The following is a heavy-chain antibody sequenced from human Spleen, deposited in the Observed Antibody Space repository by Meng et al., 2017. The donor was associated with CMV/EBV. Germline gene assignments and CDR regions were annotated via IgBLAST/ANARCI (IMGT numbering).Heavy chain of an antibody. Sequence: CKASGYIFTHYGIGWVRQAPGQGLEYMGWISAYDGNTNYAQKFQGRVTMTTDTSTSTAYLDLRRLRSDDTAVYFCARVPAAVLTWFDPWGQGTLVTVSS. CDR1: GYIFTHYG. V-gene: IGHV1-18*01. D-gene: IGHD2-2*01. J-gene: IGHJ5*02. CDR2: ISAYDGNT. CDR3: ARVPAAVLTWFDP.